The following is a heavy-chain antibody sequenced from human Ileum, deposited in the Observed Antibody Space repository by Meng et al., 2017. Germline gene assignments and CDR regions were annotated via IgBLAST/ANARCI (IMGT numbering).Heavy chain of an antibody. D-gene: IGHD2-2*01. CDR1: RFTFTSSS. CDR2: INRDGSRP. CDR3: ARGGVDAYYFDF. V-gene: IGHV3-74*01. Sequence: CPDSRFTFTSSSMHWVRQAPGTGLVWVSRINRDGSRPNYADSVEGRFSISRDNAKNTLYLQMNSLRAEDTAVYYWARGGVDAYYFDFLGQGTLVTVSS. J-gene: IGHJ4*02.